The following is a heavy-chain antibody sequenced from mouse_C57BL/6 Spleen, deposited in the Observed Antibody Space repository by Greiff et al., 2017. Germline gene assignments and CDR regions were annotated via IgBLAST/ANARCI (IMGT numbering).Heavy chain of an antibody. CDR3: ARYDYDGAY. CDR2: INPSTGGT. Sequence: EVKLQQSGPELVKPGASVKISCKASGYSFTGYYMNWVKQSPEKSLEWIGEINPSTGGTTYNQKFKAKATLTVDKSSSTAYMQLKSLTSEDSAVYYCARYDYDGAYWGQGTLVTVSA. CDR1: GYSFTGYY. D-gene: IGHD2-4*01. J-gene: IGHJ3*01. V-gene: IGHV1-42*01.